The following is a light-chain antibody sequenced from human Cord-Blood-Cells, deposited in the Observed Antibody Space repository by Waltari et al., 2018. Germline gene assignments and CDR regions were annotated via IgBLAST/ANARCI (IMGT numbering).Light chain of an antibody. CDR2: GKN. J-gene: IGLJ3*02. Sequence: SSELPQDPAVSVALGQTVRITCQGDSLRSYYASSYQQKPGQAPVLVIYGKNNRPSGIPDRFSGSSSGNTASLTITGAQAEDEADYYCNSRDSSGNHLVFGGGTKLTVL. CDR3: NSRDSSGNHLV. V-gene: IGLV3-19*01. CDR1: SLRSYY.